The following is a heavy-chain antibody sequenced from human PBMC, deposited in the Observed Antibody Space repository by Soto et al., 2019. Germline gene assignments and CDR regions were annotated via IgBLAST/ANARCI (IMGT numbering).Heavy chain of an antibody. CDR3: ARAGYSSGWYHWYFDF. Sequence: SVKVSCKTSGGTFSSYAISWVRQAPGQGLEWMGGIVPLFRTTNSAQKFQGGVTITADTSTYTVYMELSGLRSGATAVYYCARAGYSSGWYHWYFDFWGRGTLVTVSS. CDR1: GGTFSSYA. CDR2: IVPLFRTT. V-gene: IGHV1-69*06. J-gene: IGHJ2*01. D-gene: IGHD6-19*01.